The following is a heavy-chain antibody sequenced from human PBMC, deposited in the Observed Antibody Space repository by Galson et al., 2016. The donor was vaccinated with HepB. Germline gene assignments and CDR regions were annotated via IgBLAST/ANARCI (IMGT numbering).Heavy chain of an antibody. J-gene: IGHJ5*02. CDR3: AKDRVYAAVNWFDP. Sequence: SLRLSCAASGFTFSSYYMHWVRQAPGKGLVWVSRINRDESSTSYADYVKGRFTISRDNAKNTLYLQMNSLRAEDTAVYYCAKDRVYAAVNWFDPWGQGTLVTVSS. V-gene: IGHV3-74*01. CDR1: GFTFSSYY. CDR2: INRDESST. D-gene: IGHD5/OR15-5a*01.